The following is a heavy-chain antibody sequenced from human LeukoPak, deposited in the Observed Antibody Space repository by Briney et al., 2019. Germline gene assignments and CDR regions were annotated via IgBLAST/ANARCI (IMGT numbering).Heavy chain of an antibody. Sequence: SETLSLTCAVYGGSFSGYYWSWIRQPPGKGLEWIGEINHSGSTNYNPSLKSRVTISADTSKNQFSLKLSSVTAADTAVYYCASDRVLLWFGELNYWGQGTLVTVSS. V-gene: IGHV4-34*01. CDR3: ASDRVLLWFGELNY. CDR2: INHSGST. J-gene: IGHJ4*02. CDR1: GGSFSGYY. D-gene: IGHD3-10*01.